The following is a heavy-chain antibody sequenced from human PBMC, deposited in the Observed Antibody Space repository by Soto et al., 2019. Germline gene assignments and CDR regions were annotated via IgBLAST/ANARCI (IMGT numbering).Heavy chain of an antibody. V-gene: IGHV1-18*01. CDR2: INAYNGNT. Sequence: QVQLVQSGAEVKKPGASVKVSCKASGYTFTSYGISWVRQAPGQGLEWMGWINAYNGNTNYAQKLQGRVTMTTDTAKSTAYMEFRCLRADDTAVYYCARVLPPFDPWGQGTIVTFSS. J-gene: IGHJ5*02. CDR1: GYTFTSYG. CDR3: ARVLPPFDP.